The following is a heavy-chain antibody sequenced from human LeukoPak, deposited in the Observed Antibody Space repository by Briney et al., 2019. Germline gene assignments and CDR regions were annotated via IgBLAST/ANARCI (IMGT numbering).Heavy chain of an antibody. CDR1: GFTFSSYG. D-gene: IGHD6-19*01. J-gene: IGHJ6*04. CDR3: AREVYSSGWDV. CDR2: ISYDGSNK. Sequence: GGSLRLSCAASGFTFSSYGMHWVRQAPGKGLEWVAVISYDGSNKYYADSVKGRFTISRDNSKNTLYLQMNSLRAEDTAVYYCAREVYSSGWDVWGKGTTVTVSS. V-gene: IGHV3-30*03.